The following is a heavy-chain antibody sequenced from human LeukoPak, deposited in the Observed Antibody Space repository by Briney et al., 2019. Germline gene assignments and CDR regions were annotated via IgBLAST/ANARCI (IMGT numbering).Heavy chain of an antibody. CDR3: AKTMGAIDHDY. V-gene: IGHV3-23*01. CDR2: ISGSGSTT. CDR1: GFTFSSYA. J-gene: IGHJ4*02. D-gene: IGHD1-26*01. Sequence: PGGSLRLSCAASGFTFSSYAMSWVRQAPGKGLEWASTISGSGSTTYYADSVKGRFTISRDFSKNTLYLQMSSLRAEDTAVYYCAKTMGAIDHDYWGQGALVTVSS.